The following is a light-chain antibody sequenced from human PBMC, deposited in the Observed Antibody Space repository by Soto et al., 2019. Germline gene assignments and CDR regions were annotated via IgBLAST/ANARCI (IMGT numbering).Light chain of an antibody. CDR2: AAS. J-gene: IGKJ4*01. Sequence: DIQMTQSPSSLSASVGDRVTITCRASQSISTYLNWYQQKPGKAPNLLIHAASSLHSRVPSRFSGSGSGTEFTLTISSLQPDDFATYYCQQVNTYPVTFGGGTKVEI. CDR3: QQVNTYPVT. V-gene: IGKV1-39*01. CDR1: QSISTY.